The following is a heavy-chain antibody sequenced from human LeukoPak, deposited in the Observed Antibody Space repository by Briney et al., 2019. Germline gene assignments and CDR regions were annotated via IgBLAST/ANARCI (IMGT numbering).Heavy chain of an antibody. CDR3: AGGIVVVVAATYAEAYFDY. CDR2: IYTSGST. D-gene: IGHD2-15*01. V-gene: IGHV4-4*07. CDR1: GGSISSYY. J-gene: IGHJ4*02. Sequence: SETLSLTCTVSGGSISSYYWSWIRQPAGKGLEWIGRIYTSGSTNYNPSLKSRVTMSVDTSKNQFSLKLSSVTAADTAVHYCAGGIVVVVAATYAEAYFDYWGQGTLVTVSS.